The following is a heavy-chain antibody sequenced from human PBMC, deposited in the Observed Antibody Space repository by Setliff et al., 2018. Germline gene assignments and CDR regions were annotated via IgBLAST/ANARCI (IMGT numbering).Heavy chain of an antibody. V-gene: IGHV1-2*02. CDR2: INPNSGGT. CDR1: GYTFTGYY. J-gene: IGHJ6*01. D-gene: IGHD3-22*01. CDR3: ARERAYDGMNYYGMDV. Sequence: ASVKVSCKASGYTFTGYYMHWVRQAPGQGLEWMGWINPNSGGTNYAQKFQGRVTMTRDTSISTAYMELSRLRSDDTAVYYCARERAYDGMNYYGMDVWGQGTTVTVSS.